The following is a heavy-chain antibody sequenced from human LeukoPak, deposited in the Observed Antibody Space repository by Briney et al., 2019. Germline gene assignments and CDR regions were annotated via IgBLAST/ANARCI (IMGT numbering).Heavy chain of an antibody. Sequence: GGSLRLSCAASGFTFSSYWMSWVRQAPGKGLEWVANIKQDGSEKYYVDSVKGRFTISRDNAKNSLYLQMNSLRAEETAVYYCARDRGYSYGRPFDYWGQGTLVTVSS. V-gene: IGHV3-7*01. CDR2: IKQDGSEK. CDR1: GFTFSSYW. D-gene: IGHD5-18*01. CDR3: ARDRGYSYGRPFDY. J-gene: IGHJ4*02.